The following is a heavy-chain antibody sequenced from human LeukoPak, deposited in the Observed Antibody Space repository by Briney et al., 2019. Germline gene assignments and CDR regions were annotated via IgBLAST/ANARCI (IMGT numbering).Heavy chain of an antibody. D-gene: IGHD1-26*01. CDR1: GYTLTELS. V-gene: IGHV1-24*01. J-gene: IGHJ5*02. CDR3: AMTVGATIFPIVPPVERTSWFDP. Sequence: ASVKVSCKVSGYTLTELSMHWVRQAPGKGLEWMGGFDPEDGETIYAQKFQGRVTMTEDTSTDTAYMELSSLRSEDTAVYYCAMTVGATIFPIVPPVERTSWFDPWGQGTLVTVSS. CDR2: FDPEDGET.